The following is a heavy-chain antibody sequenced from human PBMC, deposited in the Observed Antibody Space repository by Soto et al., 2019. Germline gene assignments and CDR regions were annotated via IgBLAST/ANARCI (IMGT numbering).Heavy chain of an antibody. CDR1: GYTFTGYY. V-gene: IGHV1-2*02. CDR3: ARDPYGSGSYPNY. J-gene: IGHJ4*02. D-gene: IGHD3-10*01. CDR2: INPNSGGT. Sequence: ASVKVSCKASGYTFTGYYMHWVRQAPGQGLEWMGWINPNSGGTNYAQKFQGRVTMTRDASISTAYMELSRLRSDDTAVYYCARDPYGSGSYPNYWGQGTLVTVSS.